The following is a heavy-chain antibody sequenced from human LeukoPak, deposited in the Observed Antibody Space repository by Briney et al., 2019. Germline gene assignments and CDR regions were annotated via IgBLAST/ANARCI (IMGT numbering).Heavy chain of an antibody. CDR3: AKDVGWLVYYYYSYRMDV. V-gene: IGHV3-23*01. J-gene: IGHJ6*02. CDR1: GFTFSSYA. D-gene: IGHD5-12*01. Sequence: GGSLRLSCAASGFTFSSYAMSWVRQAPGKGLEWVSAISGSGGGTYYADSVRGRFTISRDNPKNTLYLQMNSLRDEDTAVYYCAKDVGWLVYYYYSYRMDVWGQGTTVTVSS. CDR2: ISGSGGGT.